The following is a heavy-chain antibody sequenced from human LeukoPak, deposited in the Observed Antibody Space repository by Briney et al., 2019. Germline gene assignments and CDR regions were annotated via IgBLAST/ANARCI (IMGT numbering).Heavy chain of an antibody. CDR2: IRGTPYGGTT. V-gene: IGHV3-49*03. Sequence: GGSLRLSWAASGFTFSDYAMSWFRQAPGKGLEWVALIRGTPYGGTTEYAASVKGRFTISRDDSKSIAYLQMNSLKTEDTAVYYCTRAGKPPYFDYWGQGTLVIVSS. J-gene: IGHJ4*02. CDR3: TRAGKPPYFDY. CDR1: GFTFSDYA.